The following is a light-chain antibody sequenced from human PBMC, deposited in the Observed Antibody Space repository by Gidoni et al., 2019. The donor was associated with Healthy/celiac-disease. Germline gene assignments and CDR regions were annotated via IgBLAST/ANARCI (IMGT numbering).Light chain of an antibody. CDR2: DAS. Sequence: DIQMTQSPSTLSASVGDRGTITCRASQSISSWLAWYQQKPGKAPKLLIYDASSLESGVPSRFSGSGSGTEFTLTISSLQPDDFATYYCQQYNSYLYTFXQXTKLEIK. V-gene: IGKV1-5*01. CDR1: QSISSW. CDR3: QQYNSYLYT. J-gene: IGKJ2*01.